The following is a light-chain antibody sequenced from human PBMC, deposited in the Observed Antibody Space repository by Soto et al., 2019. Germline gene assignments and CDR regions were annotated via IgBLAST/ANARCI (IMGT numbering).Light chain of an antibody. V-gene: IGKV1-5*03. CDR1: QSISSW. CDR3: QQYNSYPLT. CDR2: KAS. Sequence: DIQMTQSPSTLSASVGNRDTITCRASQSISSWLAWYQQKPGNAPKLLIYKASSLESGVPSRFSGSGSGTEFTLTISSLQPDDFATYYCQQYNSYPLTFGGGTKVDIK. J-gene: IGKJ4*01.